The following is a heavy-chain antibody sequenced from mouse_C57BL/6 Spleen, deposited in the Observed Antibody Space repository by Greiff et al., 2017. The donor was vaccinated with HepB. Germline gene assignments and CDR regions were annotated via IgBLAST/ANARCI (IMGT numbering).Heavy chain of an antibody. Sequence: VQLQQSGAELVMPGASVKLSCKASGYTFTSYWMHWVKQRPGQGLEWIGEIDPSDSYTNYNQKFKGKSTLTVDKSSSTAYMQLSSLTSEDSAVYYCARASTLRSNSGAWFAYWGQGTLVTVSA. V-gene: IGHV1-69*01. CDR3: ARASTLRSNSGAWFAY. J-gene: IGHJ3*01. CDR1: GYTFTSYW. D-gene: IGHD2-5*01. CDR2: IDPSDSYT.